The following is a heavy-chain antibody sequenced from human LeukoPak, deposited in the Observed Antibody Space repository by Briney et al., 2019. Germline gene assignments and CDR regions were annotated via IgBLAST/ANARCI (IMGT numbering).Heavy chain of an antibody. V-gene: IGHV3-23*01. Sequence: PPGGSLRLSCAASGFTFSSYAMSWVRQAPGKGLEWVSAISGSGGSTYYADSVKGRFTISRDNSKNTLYLQMNSLRAEDTALYYCAKDKGGIAVAGNFDYWGQGTLVTVSS. D-gene: IGHD6-19*01. CDR1: GFTFSSYA. CDR2: ISGSGGST. CDR3: AKDKGGIAVAGNFDY. J-gene: IGHJ4*02.